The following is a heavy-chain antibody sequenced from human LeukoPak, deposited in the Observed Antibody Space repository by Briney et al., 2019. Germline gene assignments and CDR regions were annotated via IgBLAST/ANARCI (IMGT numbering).Heavy chain of an antibody. J-gene: IGHJ4*02. CDR2: ICSSSSYI. D-gene: IGHD3-22*01. CDR3: ARDPGYYDSSGYYVDY. CDR1: GFTFSRYS. V-gene: IGHV3-21*01. Sequence: GGSLRLSCAASGFTFSRYSMNWVRQAPGKGLEWVSSICSSSSYIYYADSVKGRFTISRDNAKNSLYLQMNSLRAEDTAVYYCARDPGYYDSSGYYVDYWGQGTLVTVSS.